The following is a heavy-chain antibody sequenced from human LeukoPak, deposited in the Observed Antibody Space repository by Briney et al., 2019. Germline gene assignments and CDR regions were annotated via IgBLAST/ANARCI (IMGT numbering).Heavy chain of an antibody. CDR2: IQYDGSEI. D-gene: IGHD3-10*02. V-gene: IGHV3-30*02. Sequence: GGSLRLSCAASGLMFSTSGMHGVRQAPGKGLEWVAFIQYDGSEIYYADSLKGRFTISRDNSKNTVYLQMNSLRAEDRAVFYCARESGAAKIGQMLNYWGQGTLVTVSS. CDR1: GLMFSTSG. J-gene: IGHJ4*02. CDR3: ARESGAAKIGQMLNY.